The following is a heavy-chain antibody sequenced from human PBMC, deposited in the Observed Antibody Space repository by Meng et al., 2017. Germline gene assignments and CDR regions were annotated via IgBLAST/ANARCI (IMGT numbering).Heavy chain of an antibody. J-gene: IGHJ5*02. V-gene: IGHV7-4-1*02. CDR2: INTNTGNP. D-gene: IGHD2-15*01. CDR3: ARLVAGTFGQLFDP. CDR1: GYTFTSYA. Sequence: VELLESGSELKKPGASVKVSCKASGYTFTSYAMNWVRQAPGQGLEWMGWINTNTGNPTYAQGFTGRFVFSLDTSVSTAYLQISSLKAEDTAVYYCARLVAGTFGQLFDPWGQGTLVTVSS.